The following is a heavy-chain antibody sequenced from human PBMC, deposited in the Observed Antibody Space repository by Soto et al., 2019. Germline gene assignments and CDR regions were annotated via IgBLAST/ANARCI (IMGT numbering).Heavy chain of an antibody. V-gene: IGHV3-73*01. Sequence: LRLSCAASGFAFSGSAMYWVRQASGKGPEWVGRIRSKGHNYATEYAASVKGRFTISRDDSKNTAYLQMNSLQTEDTAVYYCTRDLFSYDYSGILWFDPWGQGTLVTVSS. J-gene: IGHJ5*02. D-gene: IGHD3-16*01. CDR3: TRDLFSYDYSGILWFDP. CDR2: IRSKGHNYAT. CDR1: GFAFSGSA.